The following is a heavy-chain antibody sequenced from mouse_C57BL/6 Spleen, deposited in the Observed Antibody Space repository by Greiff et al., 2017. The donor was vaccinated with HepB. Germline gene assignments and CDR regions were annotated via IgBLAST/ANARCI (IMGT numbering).Heavy chain of an antibody. CDR2: ISSGGSYT. V-gene: IGHV5-6*01. Sequence: EVQVVESGGDLVKPGGSLKLSCAASGFTFSSYGMSWVRQTPDKRLEWVATISSGGSYTYYPDSVKGRFTISRDNAKNTLYLQMSSLKSEDTAMYYCARHEVTGRSYYFDYWGQGTTLTVSS. CDR1: GFTFSSYG. CDR3: ARHEVTGRSYYFDY. D-gene: IGHD2-13*01. J-gene: IGHJ2*01.